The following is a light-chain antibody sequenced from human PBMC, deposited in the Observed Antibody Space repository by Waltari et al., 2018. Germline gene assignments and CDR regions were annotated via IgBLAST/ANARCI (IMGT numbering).Light chain of an antibody. J-gene: IGLJ3*02. CDR3: QSADNSGTYWE. Sequence: SHELTQPPSVSVSPVQTATISCSRDALPKQYGYWYQQKPGQAPILLIYKDTERPSGIPERFSGFSSGTTVTLTISGVQAEDEADYYCQSADNSGTYWEFGGGTKLTVL. V-gene: IGLV3-25*03. CDR2: KDT. CDR1: ALPKQY.